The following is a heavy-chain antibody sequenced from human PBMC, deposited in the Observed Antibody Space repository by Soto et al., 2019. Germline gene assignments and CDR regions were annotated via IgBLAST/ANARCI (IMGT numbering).Heavy chain of an antibody. V-gene: IGHV5-51*01. CDR1: GNSFTSFW. D-gene: IGHD6-19*01. CDR3: ARVVDDSSGWFPGYYYYAREV. Sequence: PGESLKISCKGSGNSFTSFWLVWVRQIPGKGLEWMGSIYPGDSDTTYSPSFQGQVTISDDKSISTAYLQWSSLKASDTAMYYCARVVDDSSGWFPGYYYYAREVLGQGTTVTVS. J-gene: IGHJ6*02. CDR2: IYPGDSDT.